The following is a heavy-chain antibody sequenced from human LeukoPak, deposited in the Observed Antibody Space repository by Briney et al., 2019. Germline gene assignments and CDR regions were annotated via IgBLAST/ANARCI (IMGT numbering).Heavy chain of an antibody. CDR1: GFSFSTFG. Sequence: AGGSLRLSCAASGFSFSTFGMHWVRQAPGKGLEWVAFIGHDGSKIYYADSVQGRFTISRDNSKNTLYLEMNSLGGEDTALYYCAKDHVTWGNRYFDHWGQGTLGTVSS. CDR2: IGHDGSKI. J-gene: IGHJ4*02. V-gene: IGHV3-30*02. CDR3: AKDHVTWGNRYFDH. D-gene: IGHD3-16*01.